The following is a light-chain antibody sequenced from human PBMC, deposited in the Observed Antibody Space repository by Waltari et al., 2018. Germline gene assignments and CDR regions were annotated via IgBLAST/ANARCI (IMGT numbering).Light chain of an antibody. CDR1: TPNIAACYA. Sequence: QSVLTPPPSVSGAPGPRVTISCTGPTPNIAACYAVHWYPQLPGTAPKLLIYGNSNRPSGVPDRFSGSKSGTSASLAITGLQAEDEADYYCQSYDSSLSGVVFGGGTKLTVL. CDR3: QSYDSSLSGVV. V-gene: IGLV1-40*01. J-gene: IGLJ2*01. CDR2: GNS.